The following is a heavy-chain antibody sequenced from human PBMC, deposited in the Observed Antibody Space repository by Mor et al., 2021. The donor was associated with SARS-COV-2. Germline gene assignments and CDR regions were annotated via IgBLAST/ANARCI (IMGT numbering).Heavy chain of an antibody. D-gene: IGHD3-3*01. V-gene: IGHV4-59*01. Sequence: GKGLEWIGYIYYSGSTNYNPSLKSRVTISVDTSKNQFSLKLSSVTAADTAVYYCARDSRVRFLEWLRLDVW. CDR2: IYYSGST. J-gene: IGHJ6*01. CDR3: ARDSRVRFLEWLRLDV.